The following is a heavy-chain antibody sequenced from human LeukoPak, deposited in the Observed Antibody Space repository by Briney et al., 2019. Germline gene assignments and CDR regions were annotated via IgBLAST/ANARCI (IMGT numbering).Heavy chain of an antibody. J-gene: IGHJ4*02. V-gene: IGHV4-39*07. Sequence: SETLSLTCTVSGVSISSSSYYWGWIRQPPGKGLEWIGSIYYSGSTYYNPSLKSRVTISVDTSKNQFSPKLSSVTAADTAVYYCARISSSWDYWGQGTLVTVSS. CDR2: IYYSGST. D-gene: IGHD6-13*01. CDR3: ARISSSWDY. CDR1: GVSISSSSYY.